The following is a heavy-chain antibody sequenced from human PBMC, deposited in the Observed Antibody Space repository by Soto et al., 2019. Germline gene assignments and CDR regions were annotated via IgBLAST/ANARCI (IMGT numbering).Heavy chain of an antibody. CDR2: INTNTGNP. CDR1: GYTFTSYA. J-gene: IGHJ6*02. V-gene: IGHV7-4-1*01. CDR3: ARDSMNYDFWSGYSHYYYYGMDV. Sequence: ASVKVSCKASGYTFTSYAMNWVRQAPGQGLEWMGWINTNTGNPTYAQGFTGRFVFSLDTSVSTAYLQICSLKAEDTAVYYCARDSMNYDFWSGYSHYYYYGMDVWGQGTTVTVSS. D-gene: IGHD3-3*01.